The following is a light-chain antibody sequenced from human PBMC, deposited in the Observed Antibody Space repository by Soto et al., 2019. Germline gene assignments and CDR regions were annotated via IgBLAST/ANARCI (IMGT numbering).Light chain of an antibody. CDR2: KAS. CDR3: QQYNSFSPWT. V-gene: IGKV1-5*03. CDR1: ESISSW. Sequence: DIQMTQSPSTLSASVVDRVTITCRASESISSWLAWYQQKPGKAPKLLIYKASNLESGVPSRFSGSGSGTEFTLTISSLQTDDFATYYCQQYNSFSPWTFGQGTKVDI. J-gene: IGKJ1*01.